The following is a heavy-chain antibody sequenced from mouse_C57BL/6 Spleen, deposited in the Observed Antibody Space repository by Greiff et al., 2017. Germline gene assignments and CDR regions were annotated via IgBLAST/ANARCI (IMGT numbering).Heavy chain of an antibody. V-gene: IGHV1-55*01. J-gene: IGHJ2*01. CDR3: ARYGTVVADFDY. Sequence: KLPGAELVKPGASVKMSCKASGYTFTSYWITWVKQRPRQGLEWIGDIYPGSGSTNYNEKFKSKATLTVDTSSSTAYMQLSSLTSEDSAVYYCARYGTVVADFDYWGQGTTLTVSS. D-gene: IGHD1-1*01. CDR2: IYPGSGST. CDR1: GYTFTSYW.